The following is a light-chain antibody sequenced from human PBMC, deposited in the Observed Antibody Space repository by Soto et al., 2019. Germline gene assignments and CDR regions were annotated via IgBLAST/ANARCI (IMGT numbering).Light chain of an antibody. CDR2: EVS. CDR1: SSDVGSYNL. J-gene: IGLJ2*01. V-gene: IGLV2-23*02. Sequence: QSALTQPASVSGSPGQSITISCTGTSSDVGSYNLVSWYQQHPGKAPKFMIYEVSKRPSGVSNRFSGSKSGNTASLTISGLQAEDEADYYCCSYAGSSTVVFGGGTKVTVL. CDR3: CSYAGSSTVV.